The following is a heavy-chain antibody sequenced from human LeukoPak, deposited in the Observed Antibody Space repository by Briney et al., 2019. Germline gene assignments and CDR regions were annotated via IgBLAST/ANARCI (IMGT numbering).Heavy chain of an antibody. D-gene: IGHD4-23*01. Sequence: ASVKVSCKASGYTFTGYYMHWVRQAPGQGLEWMGWINPYSGGTNYAQTFQGRVTMTRDTSISTAYMELSSLRSDDTAVYFCAGDTTTMDWYFDLWGRGTLVTVSS. CDR1: GYTFTGYY. CDR3: AGDTTTMDWYFDL. V-gene: IGHV1-2*02. J-gene: IGHJ2*01. CDR2: INPYSGGT.